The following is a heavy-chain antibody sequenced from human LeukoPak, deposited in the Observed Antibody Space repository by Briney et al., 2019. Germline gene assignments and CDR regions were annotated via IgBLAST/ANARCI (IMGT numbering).Heavy chain of an antibody. CDR3: ARAGYCSGGSCYGSDY. CDR1: GFTFSSYG. D-gene: IGHD2-15*01. V-gene: IGHV3-33*01. CDR2: IWYDGSIQ. Sequence: GRSLRLSCAASGFTFSSYGMHWVRQAPAKGLEWVGAIWYDGSIQYYADSVKGRFTISRDNSKNTLYLQMDSLRAEDTAVYYCARAGYCSGGSCYGSDYWGQGTLVSVSS. J-gene: IGHJ4*02.